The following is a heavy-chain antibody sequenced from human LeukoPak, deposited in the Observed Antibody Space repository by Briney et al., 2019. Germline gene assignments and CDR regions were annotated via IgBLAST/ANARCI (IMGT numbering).Heavy chain of an antibody. V-gene: IGHV1-2*02. CDR2: INPNSGGT. CDR3: AVPLSGSYYALDY. D-gene: IGHD1-26*01. J-gene: IGHJ4*02. CDR1: GYTFTGYY. Sequence: ASVKVSCKASGYTFTGYYMHWVRQAPGQRLEWMGWINPNSGGTNYAQKFQGRVTMTRDTSISTAYMELSRLRSDDTAVYYCAVPLSGSYYALDYWGQGTLVTVSS.